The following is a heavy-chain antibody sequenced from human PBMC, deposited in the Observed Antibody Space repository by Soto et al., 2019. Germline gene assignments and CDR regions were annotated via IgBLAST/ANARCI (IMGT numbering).Heavy chain of an antibody. CDR3: ARTPTT. V-gene: IGHV4-30-2*01. Sequence: SETLSLTCAVSGVSISSGGYSWSWILQPPGKGLEWIGYIYHIGSTYYNPSLKSRVTISVDRSKNQFSLKLSFVTAADTAVYYCARTPTTWGKGILVTVSS. CDR1: GVSISSGGYS. J-gene: IGHJ5*02. D-gene: IGHD5-12*01. CDR2: IYHIGST.